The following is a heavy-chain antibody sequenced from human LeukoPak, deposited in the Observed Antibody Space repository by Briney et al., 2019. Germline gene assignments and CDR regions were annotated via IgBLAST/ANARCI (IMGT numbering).Heavy chain of an antibody. J-gene: IGHJ5*02. CDR1: GGTFSSYA. CDR3: ARGALWQQLVRDWFDP. V-gene: IGHV1-69*06. Sequence: ASVKVSCKASGGTFSSYAISWVRQAPGQGLEWMGGIIPIFGTANYAQKFQGRVTITADKSTSTAYVELSSLRSEDTAVYYCARGALWQQLVRDWFDPWGQGTLVTVSS. CDR2: IIPIFGTA. D-gene: IGHD6-13*01.